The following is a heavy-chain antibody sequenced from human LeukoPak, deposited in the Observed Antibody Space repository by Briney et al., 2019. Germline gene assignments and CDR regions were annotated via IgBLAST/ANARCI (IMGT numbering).Heavy chain of an antibody. J-gene: IGHJ4*02. Sequence: PSETLSLTCTVSGGSISSYYWSWIRQPPGKGLEWIGYISHSGRTNYNPSLRSRVTISVATSKNQFSLKLSPVTAADTALYYCARHDYNNPRIDYWGQGTLVTVSS. V-gene: IGHV4-59*08. CDR2: ISHSGRT. CDR1: GGSISSYY. D-gene: IGHD4-11*01. CDR3: ARHDYNNPRIDY.